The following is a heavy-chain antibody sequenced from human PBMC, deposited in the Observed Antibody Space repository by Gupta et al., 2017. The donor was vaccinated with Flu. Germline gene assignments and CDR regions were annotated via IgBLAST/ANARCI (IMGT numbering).Heavy chain of an antibody. Sequence: VRQAPGQGLEWMGGIVPLFGSTKYAQNFQGRVTITADESTSTAYMELSSLRGDDTAIYYCARDHFPAAPTYHFYAMDVWGQGTTVTVSS. CDR2: IVPLFGST. V-gene: IGHV1-69*01. D-gene: IGHD2-2*01. CDR3: ARDHFPAAPTYHFYAMDV. J-gene: IGHJ6*02.